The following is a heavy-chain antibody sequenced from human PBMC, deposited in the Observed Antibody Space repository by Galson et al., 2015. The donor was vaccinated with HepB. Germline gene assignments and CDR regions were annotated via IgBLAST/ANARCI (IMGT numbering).Heavy chain of an antibody. CDR3: ARQMEQQGGSVAPNDY. V-gene: IGHV5-51*01. J-gene: IGHJ4*02. CDR2: IYPGDSDT. CDR1: GYSFTSYW. Sequence: QSGAEVKKPGESLKISCKGSGYSFTSYWIGWVRQMPGKGLEWMGIIYPGDSDTRYSPSFQGQVTISADKSISTAYLQWSSLKASDTAMYYCARQMEQQGGSVAPNDYWGQGTLVTVSS. D-gene: IGHD6-13*01.